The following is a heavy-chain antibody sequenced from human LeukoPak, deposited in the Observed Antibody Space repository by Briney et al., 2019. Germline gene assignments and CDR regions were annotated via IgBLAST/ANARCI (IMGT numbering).Heavy chain of an antibody. CDR2: IYYSGST. Sequence: SETLSLTSTVSGGSIRSSSYYWGWIRQPPGKGLEWNGSIYYSGSTYYNASLKSRGTISVDTSKNQFSLKLNSVTAADTAVYFCARQVVAVAGTGYFDYWGQGTLVTVSS. CDR1: GGSIRSSSYY. J-gene: IGHJ4*02. V-gene: IGHV4-39*01. D-gene: IGHD6-19*01. CDR3: ARQVVAVAGTGYFDY.